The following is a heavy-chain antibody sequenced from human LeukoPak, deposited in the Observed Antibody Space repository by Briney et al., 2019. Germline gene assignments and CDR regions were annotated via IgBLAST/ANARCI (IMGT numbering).Heavy chain of an antibody. J-gene: IGHJ4*02. Sequence: SETLSLTCTVSGGSISSYYWSWIRQPPGKGLEWNGYIYYSGSTNYNPSLKSRVTISVDTSKNEFSLKLSSVTAADTAVYYCARWSDCGGDCHILDHWGQGILVTVAS. CDR1: GGSISSYY. D-gene: IGHD2-21*02. CDR3: ARWSDCGGDCHILDH. CDR2: IYYSGST. V-gene: IGHV4-59*01.